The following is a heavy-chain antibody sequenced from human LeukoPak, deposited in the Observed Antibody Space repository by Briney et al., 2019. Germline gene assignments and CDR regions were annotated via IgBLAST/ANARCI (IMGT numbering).Heavy chain of an antibody. D-gene: IGHD3-10*01. CDR2: IYHSGST. CDR3: ARAPVSIPGSANYGMDV. Sequence: PSETLSLTCAVSGGSISSGGYSWSWIRQPPGKGLEWIGYIYHSGSTYYNPSLKSRVTISVDRSKNQFSLKLSSVTAVDTAVYYCARAPVSIPGSANYGMDVWGKGTTVTVSS. J-gene: IGHJ6*04. V-gene: IGHV4-30-2*01. CDR1: GGSISSGGYS.